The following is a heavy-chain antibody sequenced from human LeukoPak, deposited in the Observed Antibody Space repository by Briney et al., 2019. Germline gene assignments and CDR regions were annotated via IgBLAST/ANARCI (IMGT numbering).Heavy chain of an antibody. V-gene: IGHV4-34*01. D-gene: IGHD3-10*01. CDR2: INHSGST. CDR3: ARSGLLWFGELITDHIFDP. J-gene: IGHJ5*02. CDR1: GGSFSGYY. Sequence: SETLSLTCAAYGGSFSGYYWSWIRQPPGKGLKWIGEINHSGSTNYNPSLKSRVTISVDTSKNQFSLKLSSVTAADTAVYYCARSGLLWFGELITDHIFDPWGQGTLVTVSS.